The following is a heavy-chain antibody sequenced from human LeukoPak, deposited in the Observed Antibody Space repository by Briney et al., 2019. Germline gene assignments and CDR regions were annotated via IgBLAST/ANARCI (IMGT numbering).Heavy chain of an antibody. CDR2: IYTSGST. Sequence: SETLSLTCTVSGGSISSYYWSWIRQPAGKGLEWIGRIYTSGSTNYNPSLKSRVTMSVDTSKNQFSLKLSSVTAADTAEYYCARDAYYDFWSGYYIVAFDIWGQGTMVTVSS. D-gene: IGHD3-3*01. J-gene: IGHJ3*02. CDR3: ARDAYYDFWSGYYIVAFDI. V-gene: IGHV4-4*07. CDR1: GGSISSYY.